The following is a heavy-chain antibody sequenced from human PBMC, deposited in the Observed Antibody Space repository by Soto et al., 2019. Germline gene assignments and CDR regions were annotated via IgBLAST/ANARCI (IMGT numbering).Heavy chain of an antibody. Sequence: GESLKISCKGSGYSFTSYWIGWVRQMPGKGLEWMGIIYPGDSDTRYSPSFQGQVTISADKSISTAYLQWSSLKASDTAMYYCARQHDVWSGYYTNWFDPWGKGTLVPVSS. CDR2: IYPGDSDT. V-gene: IGHV5-51*01. CDR3: ARQHDVWSGYYTNWFDP. J-gene: IGHJ5*02. CDR1: GYSFTSYW. D-gene: IGHD3-3*01.